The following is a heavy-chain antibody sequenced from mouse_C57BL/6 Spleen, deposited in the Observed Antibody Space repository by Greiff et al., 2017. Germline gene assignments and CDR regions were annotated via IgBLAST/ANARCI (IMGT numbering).Heavy chain of an antibody. Sequence: EVQLVESGGGLVQPKGSLKLSCAASGFSFNTYAMNWVRQAPGKGLEWVARIRSKSNNYATYYADSVKDRFTISRDDSESMLYLQMNNLKTEDTAMYYCVRHENGGAMDYWGQGTSVTVSS. CDR3: VRHENGGAMDY. V-gene: IGHV10-1*01. CDR1: GFSFNTYA. J-gene: IGHJ4*01. CDR2: IRSKSNNYAT.